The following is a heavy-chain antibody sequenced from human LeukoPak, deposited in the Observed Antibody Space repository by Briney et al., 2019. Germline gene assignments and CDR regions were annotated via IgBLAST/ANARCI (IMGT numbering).Heavy chain of an antibody. V-gene: IGHV4-38-2*02. J-gene: IGHJ1*01. D-gene: IGHD3-9*01. CDR1: GYSISSGYY. CDR3: AREGDYDDVLRYFDWTFQH. Sequence: SETLSLTCAVSGYSISSGYYWGWIRQPPGKGLEWIGSIYHSGSTYYNPSLKSRVTISVDTSKNQFSLKLSSVTAADTAVYYCAREGDYDDVLRYFDWTFQHWGQGTLVTVSS. CDR2: IYHSGST.